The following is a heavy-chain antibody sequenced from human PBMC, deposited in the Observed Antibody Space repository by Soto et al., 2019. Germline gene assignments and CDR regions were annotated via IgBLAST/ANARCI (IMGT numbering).Heavy chain of an antibody. V-gene: IGHV3-23*01. J-gene: IGHJ4*02. CDR3: AKGPAYYYDSSGYYYRPFDY. D-gene: IGHD3-22*01. CDR1: GFSFSTYG. Sequence: SLRLSCVTSGFSFSTYGMSWVRQAPGKGLEWVSGSGSGWSIYYADSVKGRFTISRDNSKNTLYLQMNSLRAEDTAVYYCAKGPAYYYDSSGYYYRPFDYWGQGTLVTVSS. CDR2: SGSGWSI.